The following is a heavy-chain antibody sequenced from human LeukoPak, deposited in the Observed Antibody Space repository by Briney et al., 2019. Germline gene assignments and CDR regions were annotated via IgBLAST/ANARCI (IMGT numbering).Heavy chain of an antibody. V-gene: IGHV3-30*18. CDR3: AKETHVLRYFDWLSYDY. J-gene: IGHJ4*02. CDR2: ISYDGSNK. Sequence: SGGSLRLSCAASGFTFSSYGMHWVRQAPGKGLEWVAVISYDGSNKYYADSVKGRFTISRDNSKNTLYLQTNSLRAEDTAVYYCAKETHVLRYFDWLSYDYWGQGTLVTVSS. D-gene: IGHD3-9*01. CDR1: GFTFSSYG.